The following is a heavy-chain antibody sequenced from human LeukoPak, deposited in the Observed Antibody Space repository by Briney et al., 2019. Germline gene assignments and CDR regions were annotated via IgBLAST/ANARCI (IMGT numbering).Heavy chain of an antibody. J-gene: IGHJ4*02. D-gene: IGHD4-17*01. Sequence: PGRSLRLSCVGSGLTFDEYGMHWVRHAPGKGLEWVSGISWNSANIGYADSVRGRFTISRDNPTDSLYLQMNSLRVDDTALYYCTKERFVLGDYRPFDYWGQGTLVTVSS. V-gene: IGHV3-9*01. CDR2: ISWNSANI. CDR1: GLTFDEYG. CDR3: TKERFVLGDYRPFDY.